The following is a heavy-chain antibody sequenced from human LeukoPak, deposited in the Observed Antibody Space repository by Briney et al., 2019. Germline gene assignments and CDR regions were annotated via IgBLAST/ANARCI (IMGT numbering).Heavy chain of an antibody. CDR3: ARVRYCSGGSCYSPFDY. V-gene: IGHV3-21*01. CDR2: ISTTGTYI. J-gene: IGHJ4*02. D-gene: IGHD2-15*01. Sequence: GGSLRLSCAASGFTFTTYSMNWVRQAPGKGLEWVSSISTTGTYIYYADSVKGRFTISRDNAKDSLYLQMNSLRAEDTAVYYCARVRYCSGGSCYSPFDYWGQGTLVTVSS. CDR1: GFTFTTYS.